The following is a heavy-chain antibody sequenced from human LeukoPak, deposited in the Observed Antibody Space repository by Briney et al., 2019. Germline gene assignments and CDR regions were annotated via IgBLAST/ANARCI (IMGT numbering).Heavy chain of an antibody. J-gene: IGHJ4*02. CDR2: INHSGST. CDR1: GGSFSGYY. D-gene: IGHD3-10*01. Sequence: SETLSLTCAVYGGSFSGYYWSWICQPPGKGLEWIGEINHSGSTNYNPSLKSRVTISVDTSKNQFSLKLSSVTAADTAVYYCAKVRGVMIYWGQGTLVTVSS. CDR3: AKVRGVMIY. V-gene: IGHV4-34*01.